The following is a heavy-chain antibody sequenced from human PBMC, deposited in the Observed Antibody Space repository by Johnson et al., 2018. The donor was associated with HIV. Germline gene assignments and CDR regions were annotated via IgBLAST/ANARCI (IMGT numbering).Heavy chain of an antibody. D-gene: IGHD2-15*01. V-gene: IGHV3-30-3*02. J-gene: IGHJ3*02. CDR2: MSYDGGNK. CDR1: GFTFSRYA. CDR3: AKLVVMVVDALVNDDFDI. Sequence: QVQLVESGGGVVRPGRSLRLSCAVSGFTFSRYALHWVRQAPGKGLEWVAVMSYDGGNKYYADSVKGRFTVSRDNSKNTLYLQMNSLRAEDTAVYYCAKLVVMVVDALVNDDFDIWGQGTMVTVSS.